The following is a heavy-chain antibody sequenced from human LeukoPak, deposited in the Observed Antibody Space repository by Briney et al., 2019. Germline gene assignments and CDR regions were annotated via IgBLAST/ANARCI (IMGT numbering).Heavy chain of an antibody. J-gene: IGHJ6*02. D-gene: IGHD4-17*01. CDR1: GFTFSSYA. CDR2: ISYDGSNK. V-gene: IGHV3-30-3*01. Sequence: GGSLRLSCAASGFTFSSYAMHWVRQAPGKGLEWVAVISYDGSNKYYADSVKGRFTISRDNSKNTLYLQMNSLRAEDTAVYYCARDYYGDWDYGYYGLDVWGQGTTVTVSS. CDR3: ARDYYGDWDYGYYGLDV.